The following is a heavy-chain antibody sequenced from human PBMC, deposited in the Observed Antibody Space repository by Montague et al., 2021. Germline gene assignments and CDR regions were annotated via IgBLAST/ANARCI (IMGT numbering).Heavy chain of an antibody. J-gene: IGHJ4*02. V-gene: IGHV3-7*03. CDR1: GFLFSRDF. CDR2: IRPDGSET. Sequence: SLRLSCAASGFLFSRDFMTWVRQAPGRGLESVAKIRPDGSETFYMDSVRGRFTISRDNAQNFLYLQMNSLRVEDTAVYYCVTETFLRFDHWGQGALVTVSS. CDR3: VTETFLRFDH.